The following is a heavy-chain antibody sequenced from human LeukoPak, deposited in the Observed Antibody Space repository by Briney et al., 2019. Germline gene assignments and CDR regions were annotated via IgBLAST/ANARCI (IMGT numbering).Heavy chain of an antibody. Sequence: PGGSLRLSCAASGFTFSSYAMHWVRQAPGKGLEYVSAISSNGGSTYYANSVKGRFTISRDNSKNTLYLQMGSLRAEDMAVYYCARAPYVDTAMDCWGRGTLVTVSS. D-gene: IGHD5-18*01. CDR2: ISSNGGST. CDR1: GFTFSSYA. J-gene: IGHJ4*02. V-gene: IGHV3-64*01. CDR3: ARAPYVDTAMDC.